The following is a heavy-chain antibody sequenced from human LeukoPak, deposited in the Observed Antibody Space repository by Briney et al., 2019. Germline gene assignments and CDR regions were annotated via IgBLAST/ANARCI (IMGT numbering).Heavy chain of an antibody. J-gene: IGHJ4*02. D-gene: IGHD3-10*01. CDR3: AKHYYGSGSYYNEGSFDY. Sequence: DSVKGRFTISRDNAKNSLYLQMNSLRAEDTAVYYCAKHYYGSGSYYNEGSFDYWGQGALVTVSS. V-gene: IGHV3-7*01.